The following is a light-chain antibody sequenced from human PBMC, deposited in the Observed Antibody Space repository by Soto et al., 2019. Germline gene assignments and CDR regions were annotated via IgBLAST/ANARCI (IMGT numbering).Light chain of an antibody. Sequence: DIQLTQSPSFLSASVGDRVTITCRASQGISSYLAWYQQKPGKAPKLLIYSASTLHSGVPSRFSGSESGTEFTLTISSLQPEDFASYYCQQLNSYPPTFGGGTKVDI. V-gene: IGKV1-9*01. CDR3: QQLNSYPPT. J-gene: IGKJ4*01. CDR1: QGISSY. CDR2: SAS.